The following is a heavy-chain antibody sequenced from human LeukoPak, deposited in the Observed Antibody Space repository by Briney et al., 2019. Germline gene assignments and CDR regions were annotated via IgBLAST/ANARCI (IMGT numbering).Heavy chain of an antibody. D-gene: IGHD2-15*01. CDR1: GGSISSHY. CDR2: ISNSGST. CDR3: GRDAIVGYFSYYYMDV. J-gene: IGHJ6*03. V-gene: IGHV4-59*11. Sequence: SETLSLTCTVSGGSISSHYCTWIRHPPVKGLEWIGNISNSGSTSYNPPLKSRVTISIDTSKNQFSLKLTSVTAADTALYYCGRDAIVGYFSYYYMDVWGKGTTVTVSS.